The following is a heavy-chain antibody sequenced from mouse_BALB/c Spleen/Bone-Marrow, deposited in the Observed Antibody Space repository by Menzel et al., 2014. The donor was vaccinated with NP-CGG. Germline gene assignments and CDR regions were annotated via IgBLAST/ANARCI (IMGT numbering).Heavy chain of an antibody. J-gene: IGHJ2*01. V-gene: IGHV1-80*01. CDR1: GYAFSSYW. CDR3: ARSRGHYVDY. Sequence: QVQLKESGAELVRPGSSVKISCKASGYAFSSYWMNWVKQRPGQGLEWIGQIYPGDGDTNYNGKFKGKATLTADKSSSTAYMQLSSLTSEDSAVYFCARSRGHYVDYWGQGTTLTVSS. CDR2: IYPGDGDT.